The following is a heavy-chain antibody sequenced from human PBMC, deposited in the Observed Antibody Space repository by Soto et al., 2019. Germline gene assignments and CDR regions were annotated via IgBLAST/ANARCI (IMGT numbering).Heavy chain of an antibody. CDR2: LSYDGNDH. CDR3: AKDRGYYYDSSCYYFDR. CDR1: GFPFSSYA. J-gene: IGHJ4*02. V-gene: IGHV3-30*18. Sequence: LRLSCSTSGFPFSSYAMHWVRQAPGKGLEWVAFLSYDGNDHYYADSVKGRFTISRDNSWKTLYLQMNSLTTEDTAMYYCAKDRGYYYDSSCYYFDRWGQVSLVPVSS. D-gene: IGHD3-22*01.